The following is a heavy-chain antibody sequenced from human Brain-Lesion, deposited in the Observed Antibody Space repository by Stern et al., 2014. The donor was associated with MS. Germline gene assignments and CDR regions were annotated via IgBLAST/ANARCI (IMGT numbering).Heavy chain of an antibody. CDR2: TYYSENT. D-gene: IGHD5-12*01. V-gene: IGHV4-31*03. CDR1: GCSISSGGYH. J-gene: IGHJ4*02. Sequence: MQLVESGPGVVKPSQTLTLTCNGSGCSISSGGYHWSRNRPHPGKGLKWMVCTYYSENTYYRPSLKRRIATSLDTTKNTYSPTMNSVTAADTAVYYCAREVASPQRIDYWGQGTLVTVSS. CDR3: AREVASPQRIDY.